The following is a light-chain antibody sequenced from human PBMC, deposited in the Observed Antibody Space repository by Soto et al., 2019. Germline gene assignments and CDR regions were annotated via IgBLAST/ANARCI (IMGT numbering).Light chain of an antibody. CDR2: GAS. J-gene: IGKJ5*01. V-gene: IGKV3-15*01. Sequence: ILMTQSPATLSVSPGERATLSCRASQSVSSNLAWYQQKPGQAPRLLIFGASTRTSGIPARFSASGSGTEFSLTISSLQSEDAAVYFCQQYNNWPFSFGQGTRLEIK. CDR1: QSVSSN. CDR3: QQYNNWPFS.